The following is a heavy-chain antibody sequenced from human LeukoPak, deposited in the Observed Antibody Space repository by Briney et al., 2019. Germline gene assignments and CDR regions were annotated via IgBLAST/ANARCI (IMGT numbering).Heavy chain of an antibody. CDR3: AKVSTVTRRPWYFDL. CDR2: ISYDGSNK. D-gene: IGHD4-17*01. V-gene: IGHV3-30*18. CDR1: GFTFSSYG. J-gene: IGHJ2*01. Sequence: QPGRSLRLSCAASGFTFSSYGMHWVRQAPGKGLEWVAVISYDGSNKYYADSVKGRFTISRDNSKNTLYLQMNSLRAEDTAVYYCAKVSTVTRRPWYFDLWGRGTLVTVSS.